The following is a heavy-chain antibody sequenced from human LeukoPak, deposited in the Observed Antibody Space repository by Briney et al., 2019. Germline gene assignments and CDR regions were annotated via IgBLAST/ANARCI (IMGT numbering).Heavy chain of an antibody. CDR2: IKQDGSEK. CDR1: GFTFSTYW. CDR3: ARDLVTRVDV. Sequence: PGGSLRLSCVASGFTFSTYWMSWVRQAPGRGLEWVANIKQDGSEKYYVDSVKGRFSISRDNAKNSLYLQMHSPRAEDTAVYYCARDLVTRVDVWGKGTTVTVS. D-gene: IGHD2-21*02. J-gene: IGHJ6*03. V-gene: IGHV3-7*01.